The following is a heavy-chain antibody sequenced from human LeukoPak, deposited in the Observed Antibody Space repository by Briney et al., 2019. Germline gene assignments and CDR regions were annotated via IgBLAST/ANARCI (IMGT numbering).Heavy chain of an antibody. Sequence: GGSLRLSCAASGFSVSFNYMSWVRQAPGKGLEWVSVIYSGGSTYYADSVKGRFTISRDNSKNTLYLQMNSLRAEDTAVYYCARGSRWLQEAFDIWGQGTMVTVSS. J-gene: IGHJ3*02. D-gene: IGHD5-24*01. CDR3: ARGSRWLQEAFDI. CDR1: GFSVSFNY. CDR2: IYSGGST. V-gene: IGHV3-66*01.